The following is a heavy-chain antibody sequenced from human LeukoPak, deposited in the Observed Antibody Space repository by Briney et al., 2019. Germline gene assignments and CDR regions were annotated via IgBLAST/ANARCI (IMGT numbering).Heavy chain of an antibody. J-gene: IGHJ4*02. CDR1: GVTFSSYS. CDR2: ISSSSRYI. Sequence: GGALRLSCAASGVTFSSYSMNWVRQAPGKGLEWGSLISSSSRYIYYADSAKGGVTISRDNAKNSLYLQLNSLRAEDTAVYYCASWGTLRYPDYWGQGTLVTVSS. CDR3: ASWGTLRYPDY. V-gene: IGHV3-21*01. D-gene: IGHD3-16*01.